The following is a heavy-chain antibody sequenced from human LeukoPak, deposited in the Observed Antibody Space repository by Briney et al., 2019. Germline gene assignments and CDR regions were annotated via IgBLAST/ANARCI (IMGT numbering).Heavy chain of an antibody. CDR2: ISAYNGNT. CDR1: GYTFTSYG. J-gene: IGHJ4*02. CDR3: ARGPYCSGATCYSQYFDF. D-gene: IGHD2-15*01. Sequence: ASVKVSCKASGYTFTSYGISWVRQAPGQGLEWMGWISAYNGNTYYAQKFRGRVTMTTDTSTSTAYMELRSLSSDDTAVCYCARGPYCSGATCYSQYFDFWGQGTLVPVSS. V-gene: IGHV1-18*01.